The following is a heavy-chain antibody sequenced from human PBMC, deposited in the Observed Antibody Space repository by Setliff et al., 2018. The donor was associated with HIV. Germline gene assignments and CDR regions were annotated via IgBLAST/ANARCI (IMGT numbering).Heavy chain of an antibody. CDR1: GGSISSGGYY. D-gene: IGHD5-18*01. V-gene: IGHV4-39*01. Sequence: SETLSLTCTASGGSISSGGYYWSWIRQHPGKGLEWIGYIYYSGSTYYNPSLKSRLTISVDTSKNQFSLKLSSVTAADTAVYYCARRDGYSYGFYFDYWGQGTLVTVSS. CDR2: IYYSGST. CDR3: ARRDGYSYGFYFDY. J-gene: IGHJ4*02.